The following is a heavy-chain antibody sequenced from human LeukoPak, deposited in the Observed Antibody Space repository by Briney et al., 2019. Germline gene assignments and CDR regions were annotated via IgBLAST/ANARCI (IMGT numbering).Heavy chain of an antibody. CDR2: ISYDGSNK. J-gene: IGHJ6*02. CDR1: GFTFSSYA. Sequence: GGSLRLSCAASGFTFSSYAMHWVRQAPGKGLEWVAVISYDGSNKYYADSVKGRFTISRDNSKNTLYLQMNSLRAEDTAVYYCARDHARASSGWYLAPLEYYYYGMDVWGQGTTVTVSS. D-gene: IGHD6-19*01. V-gene: IGHV3-30*04. CDR3: ARDHARASSGWYLAPLEYYYYGMDV.